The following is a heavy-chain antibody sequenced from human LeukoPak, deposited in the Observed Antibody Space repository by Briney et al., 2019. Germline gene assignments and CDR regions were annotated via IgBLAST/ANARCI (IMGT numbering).Heavy chain of an antibody. J-gene: IGHJ4*02. CDR1: GFTFSSYA. Sequence: GGSLRLSCAASGFTFSSYAMSWVRQAPGKGLEWVSAISGSGGSTYYADSVKGRFTISRDNSKNTLYLQMNSLRAEDTAVYYCAKEGTRGYSYALGYFDYWGRGTLVTVSS. V-gene: IGHV3-23*01. CDR3: AKEGTRGYSYALGYFDY. D-gene: IGHD5-18*01. CDR2: ISGSGGST.